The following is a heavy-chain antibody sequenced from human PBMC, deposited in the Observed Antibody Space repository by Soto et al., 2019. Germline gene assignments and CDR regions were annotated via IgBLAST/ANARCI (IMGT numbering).Heavy chain of an antibody. CDR2: ISYDGGVL. CDR1: GFTFSSYG. V-gene: IGHV3-30*03. J-gene: IGHJ4*02. D-gene: IGHD5-18*01. Sequence: QAQLVESGGGVVQPGRSLRLSCAASGFTFSSYGMHWVRQAPGTGLEWVAVISYDGGVLHYADSVKGRFTISRDNSTNMVVLQMNSLRAEETAVYYCVSDRGYCAASGPYSWGQGTQVGVSS. CDR3: VSDRGYCAASGPYS.